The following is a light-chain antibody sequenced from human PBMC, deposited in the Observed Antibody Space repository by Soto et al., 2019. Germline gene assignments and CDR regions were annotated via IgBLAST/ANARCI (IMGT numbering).Light chain of an antibody. CDR1: QSVSSY. CDR2: DAS. Sequence: EIVLPQSPATLSLSPGERATLSCRASQSVSSYLAWDQQNPGQAPRLLIYDASSTDTGIPPRFIGSGSGTDFTLTISSLEPDDFDVYYGQQRSNWPLTVGQGPKVEIK. V-gene: IGKV3-11*01. J-gene: IGKJ1*01. CDR3: QQRSNWPLT.